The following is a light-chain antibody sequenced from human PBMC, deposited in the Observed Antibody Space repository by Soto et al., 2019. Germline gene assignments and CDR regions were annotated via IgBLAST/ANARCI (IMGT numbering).Light chain of an antibody. CDR3: QKYDSDPRT. CDR2: GSS. Sequence: DIQLTQSQYSLSASVGDRVTLTCLASQGISTFLAWYQQKPGKVPKLLIYGSSTLQSGVPSRFSGSGSGTDFTLTISSLQPEDVATYYCQKYDSDPRTFGQGTKVDIK. V-gene: IGKV1-27*01. J-gene: IGKJ1*01. CDR1: QGISTF.